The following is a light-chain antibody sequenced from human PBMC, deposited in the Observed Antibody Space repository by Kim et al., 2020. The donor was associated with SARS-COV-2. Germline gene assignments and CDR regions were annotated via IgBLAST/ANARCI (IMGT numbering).Light chain of an antibody. J-gene: IGLJ2*01. CDR3: AAWDDSLNGRV. Sequence: ELTQPPSASGTPGQRVTISCSGSSSNIGSNTVSWYQQLPGTAPKLLIYGNNQRPSGVPDRFSGSKSGTSASLAISGLQSEDEADYYCAAWDDSLNGRVFGGGTKLTVL. CDR2: GNN. CDR1: SSNIGSNT. V-gene: IGLV1-44*01.